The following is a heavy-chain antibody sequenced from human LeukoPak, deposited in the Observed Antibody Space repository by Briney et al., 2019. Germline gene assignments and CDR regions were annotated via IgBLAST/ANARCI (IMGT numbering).Heavy chain of an antibody. CDR2: IYSGGST. Sequence: GGSLRLSCAASGFTVSSNYMSWVRQAPGKGLEWVSVIYSGGSTYYADSVKGRFTISRDNSKNTLYLQMNSLRAEDTAVYYCARVGREWGSAFDIWDQGTMVTVSS. CDR1: GFTVSSNY. V-gene: IGHV3-53*01. D-gene: IGHD1-26*01. J-gene: IGHJ3*02. CDR3: ARVGREWGSAFDI.